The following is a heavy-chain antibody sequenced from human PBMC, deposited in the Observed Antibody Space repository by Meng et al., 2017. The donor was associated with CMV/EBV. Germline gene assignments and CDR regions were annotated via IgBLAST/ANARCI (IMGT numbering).Heavy chain of an antibody. CDR2: ISSSISYI. D-gene: IGHD1-20*01. CDR3: ARESRGPRITGTDY. CDR1: GFTFSSYS. Sequence: GESLKISCAASGFTFSSYSMNWVRQAPGKGLEWVSSISSSISYIYYADSVKGRFTISRDNAKNSLYLQMNSLRAEDTAVYYCARESRGPRITGTDYWGQGTLVTVSS. J-gene: IGHJ4*02. V-gene: IGHV3-21*01.